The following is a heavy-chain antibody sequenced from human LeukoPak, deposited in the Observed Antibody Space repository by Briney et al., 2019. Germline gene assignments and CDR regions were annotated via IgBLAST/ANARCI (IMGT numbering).Heavy chain of an antibody. Sequence: GASVKVSCKASGYTFTSYGISWVRQAPGQGLEWMGWISAYNGNTDYAQNLQGRVTMTTDTSTSTAYMELRSLRSDDTAVYYCARDRIVVVPAAKGNWFDPWGQGTLVTVSS. J-gene: IGHJ5*02. V-gene: IGHV1-18*01. CDR3: ARDRIVVVPAAKGNWFDP. D-gene: IGHD2-2*01. CDR1: GYTFTSYG. CDR2: ISAYNGNT.